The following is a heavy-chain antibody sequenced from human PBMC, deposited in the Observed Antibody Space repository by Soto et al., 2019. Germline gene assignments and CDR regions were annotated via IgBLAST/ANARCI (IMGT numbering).Heavy chain of an antibody. J-gene: IGHJ4*01. V-gene: IGHV1-18*01. D-gene: IGHD2-15*01. CDR1: GYTLTSYG. CDR2: ISAYNGNT. CDR3: ARVPGLGYCSGGSCYSGY. Sequence: ASLKVSCKSSGYTLTSYGISWVRHAPGQGLEWMGWISAYNGNTNYAQKLQGRVTMTTDTSTSTAYMELRSLRSDDTAVYYCARVPGLGYCSGGSCYSGYWR.